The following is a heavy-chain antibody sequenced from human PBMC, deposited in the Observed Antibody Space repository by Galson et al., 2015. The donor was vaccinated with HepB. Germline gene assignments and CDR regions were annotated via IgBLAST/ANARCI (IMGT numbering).Heavy chain of an antibody. CDR3: ARDLTLRTEWLGLTGYYYGMDV. CDR2: IWYDGSNK. Sequence: SLRLSCAASGFTFSSYGMHWVRQAPGKGLEWVAVIWYDGSNKYYADSVKGRFTISRDNSKNTLYLQMNSLRAEDTAVYYCARDLTLRTEWLGLTGYYYGMDVWGQGTTVTVSS. J-gene: IGHJ6*02. V-gene: IGHV3-33*01. CDR1: GFTFSSYG. D-gene: IGHD6-19*01.